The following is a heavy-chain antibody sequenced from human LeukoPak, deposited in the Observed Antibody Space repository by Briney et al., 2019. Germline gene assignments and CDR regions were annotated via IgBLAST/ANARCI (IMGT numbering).Heavy chain of an antibody. CDR2: TYYRSKWYN. CDR3: ARDWGWDSSGWSGDAFDI. V-gene: IGHV6-1*01. J-gene: IGHJ3*02. Sequence: SQTLSLTCAISGDSVSSNNAAWNWIRQSPSRGLERLGRTYYRSKWYNDYAVSVKSRITINPDTSKNQFSLQLNSVTPEDTAVYYCARDWGWDSSGWSGDAFDIWGQGTMVTVSS. D-gene: IGHD6-19*01. CDR1: GDSVSSNNAA.